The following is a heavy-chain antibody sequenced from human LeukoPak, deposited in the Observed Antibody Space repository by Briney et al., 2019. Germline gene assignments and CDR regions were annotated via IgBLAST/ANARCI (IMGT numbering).Heavy chain of an antibody. CDR2: ISYDGSNK. J-gene: IGHJ4*02. Sequence: PGRSLRLSCAASGFTFSSYAMHWVRQAPGKGLEWVAVISYDGSNKYYADSVKGRFTISRDNSKNTLYLQMNSLRAEDTAVYYCARDGTLYGDLTYFDYWGQGTLVTVSS. CDR1: GFTFSSYA. D-gene: IGHD4-17*01. CDR3: ARDGTLYGDLTYFDY. V-gene: IGHV3-30-3*01.